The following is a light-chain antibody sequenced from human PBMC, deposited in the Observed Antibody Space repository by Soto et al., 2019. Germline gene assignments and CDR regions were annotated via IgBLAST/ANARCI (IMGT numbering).Light chain of an antibody. CDR3: QQSYSIPRT. CDR1: QSISSY. J-gene: IGKJ1*01. V-gene: IGKV1-39*01. Sequence: DIQMTQSPSSLSASVGDRVTITCRASQSISSYLNWYQQKPGKAPNLLIYAASSLQGGVPSRFSGSGSGTDFTLTITSLQPEDFATYYCQQSYSIPRTFGQGIKVEIK. CDR2: AAS.